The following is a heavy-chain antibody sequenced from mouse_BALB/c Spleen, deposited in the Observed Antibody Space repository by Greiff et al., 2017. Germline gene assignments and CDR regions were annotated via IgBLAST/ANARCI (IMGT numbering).Heavy chain of an antibody. V-gene: IGHV5-4*02. D-gene: IGHD1-1*01. Sequence: EVKLMESGGGLVKPGGSLKLSCAASGFTFSDYYMYWVRQTPEKRLEWVATISDGGSYTYYPDSVKGRFTISRDNAKNNLYLQMSSLKSEDTAMYYCGRERSPGGYYGGFAYWGQGTLVTVSA. CDR2: ISDGGSYT. CDR1: GFTFSDYY. CDR3: GRERSPGGYYGGFAY. J-gene: IGHJ3*01.